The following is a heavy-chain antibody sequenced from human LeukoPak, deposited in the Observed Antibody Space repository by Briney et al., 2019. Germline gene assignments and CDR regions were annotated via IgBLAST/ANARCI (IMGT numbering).Heavy chain of an antibody. CDR1: GFTFNNFA. D-gene: IGHD3-22*01. J-gene: IGHJ4*02. V-gene: IGHV3-30-3*01. CDR3: TAGTYYSDQYPWDY. Sequence: SGGSLRLSCTASGFTFNNFAMHWVRQAPGKGLEWLAVISNDETNEYYADSVRGRFTISRDNFKNTLYLQMNSLRAEDTAMYYCTAGTYYSDQYPWDYWGQGTLVTVSS. CDR2: ISNDETNE.